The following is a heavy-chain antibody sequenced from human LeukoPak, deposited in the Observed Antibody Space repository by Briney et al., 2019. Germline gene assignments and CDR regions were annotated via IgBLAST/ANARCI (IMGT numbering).Heavy chain of an antibody. CDR1: GFTFSTYW. D-gene: IGHD1-26*01. CDR3: TRTYRNTLAEYFQH. Sequence: GGSLRLSCAASGFTFSTYWMSWVRQAPGKGLEWVANIKQDGSEKYYVDSVKGRFTMSRDNAKNTVYLQMNSLRAEGTAVYYCTRTYRNTLAEYFQHWGQGTLVTVSS. V-gene: IGHV3-7*01. J-gene: IGHJ1*01. CDR2: IKQDGSEK.